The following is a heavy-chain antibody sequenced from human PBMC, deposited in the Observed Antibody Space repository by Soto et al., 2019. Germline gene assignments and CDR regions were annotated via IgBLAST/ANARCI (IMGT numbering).Heavy chain of an antibody. Sequence: EVQLVESGGGLVQPGGSLRLSCAASGFTFSNYGMNCVRQAPGKGLEYVSAISSDGGSTFYANSVKGRFTISRDNSKNTLYLQMGSVRAEDMAVYYCARVWSFFYYAMDVWGQGTKVIVSS. CDR3: ARVWSFFYYAMDV. CDR1: GFTFSNYG. D-gene: IGHD3-10*01. J-gene: IGHJ6*02. V-gene: IGHV3-64*01. CDR2: ISSDGGST.